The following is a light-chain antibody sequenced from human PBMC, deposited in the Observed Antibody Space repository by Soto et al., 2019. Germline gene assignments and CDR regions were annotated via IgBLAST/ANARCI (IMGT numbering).Light chain of an antibody. CDR3: TSYTTSSIYV. V-gene: IGLV2-14*01. CDR1: STDVGAYNY. Sequence: QSVLTQPASVSGSPGQSITISCTGTSTDVGAYNYVSWYQQHPGKAPKLIIFEVSNRPSGVSNRFSGSKSGNAASLTISGLQPEDEAEYSCTSYTTSSIYVFGTGTKVTLL. J-gene: IGLJ1*01. CDR2: EVS.